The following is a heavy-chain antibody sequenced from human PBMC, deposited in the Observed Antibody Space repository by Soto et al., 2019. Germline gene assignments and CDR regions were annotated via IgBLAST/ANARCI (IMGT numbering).Heavy chain of an antibody. CDR2: IYPGDSDT. Sequence: GESLKISCKGSGYSFTSYWIGWVRQMPGKGLEWMGIIYPGDSDTRYSPSFQGQVTISADKSISTAYLQWSSLKASDTAMYYCARGRGSGYYPDYFDYWGQGTLVTVSS. D-gene: IGHD3-22*01. V-gene: IGHV5-51*01. CDR1: GYSFTSYW. CDR3: ARGRGSGYYPDYFDY. J-gene: IGHJ4*02.